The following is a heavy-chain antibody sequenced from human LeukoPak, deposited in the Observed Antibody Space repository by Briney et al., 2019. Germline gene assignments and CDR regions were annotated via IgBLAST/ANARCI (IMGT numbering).Heavy chain of an antibody. CDR3: ARGNSGRRHFDY. CDR2: IYYTGST. Sequence: SGTLSLTCTVSGGSISSGGYYYWSWIRQHPGKGLEWIGYIYYTGSTYYNPSLKSRVSISVDTSKNQFSLKLSSVTAADTAVYYCARGNSGRRHFDYWGQGTLVTVPS. J-gene: IGHJ4*02. D-gene: IGHD2/OR15-2a*01. CDR1: GGSISSGGYYY. V-gene: IGHV4-31*03.